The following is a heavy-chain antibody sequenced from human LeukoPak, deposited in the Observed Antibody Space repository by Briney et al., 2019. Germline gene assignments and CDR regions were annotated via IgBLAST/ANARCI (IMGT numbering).Heavy chain of an antibody. CDR3: TRDRTTVTLFDY. D-gene: IGHD4-17*01. CDR2: ISTDGSTT. Sequence: GGSLRLSCAASGFTFSSYWMHWVRHAPGKGLVWVSRISTDGSTTGYADSVKGRFTISRDNAKNTLYLQMNSLRAEDTAVYYCTRDRTTVTLFDYWGRGILVTVSP. CDR1: GFTFSSYW. V-gene: IGHV3-74*01. J-gene: IGHJ4*02.